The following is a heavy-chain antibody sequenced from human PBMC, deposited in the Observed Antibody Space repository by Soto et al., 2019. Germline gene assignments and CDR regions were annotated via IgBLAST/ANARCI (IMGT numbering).Heavy chain of an antibody. V-gene: IGHV5-51*01. CDR3: AASIFYYGMDV. Sequence: PAESQNTSYNGSENTITNYRIGWVRHTPGKRLEWMGIIYPGDSDTKYNPSLHSQATISADNSITTTYLQWSSLKASDTAIYYCAASIFYYGMDVWGQGTTVTVSS. CDR2: IYPGDSDT. CDR1: ENTITNYR. J-gene: IGHJ6*02.